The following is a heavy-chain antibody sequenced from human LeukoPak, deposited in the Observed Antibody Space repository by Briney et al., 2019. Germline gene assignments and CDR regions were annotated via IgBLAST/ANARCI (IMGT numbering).Heavy chain of an antibody. Sequence: GSLRLSRAASGFTVSFNYMSWVRQAPGKGLEWISVIYSGGSTYYADSVKGRFTISRDDSKNTLCLQMNSLRAEDTAIYYCARAQWRTYSYYYMDVWGKGTTVTVSS. CDR2: IYSGGST. CDR1: GFTVSFNY. D-gene: IGHD6-19*01. CDR3: ARAQWRTYSYYYMDV. V-gene: IGHV3-53*01. J-gene: IGHJ6*03.